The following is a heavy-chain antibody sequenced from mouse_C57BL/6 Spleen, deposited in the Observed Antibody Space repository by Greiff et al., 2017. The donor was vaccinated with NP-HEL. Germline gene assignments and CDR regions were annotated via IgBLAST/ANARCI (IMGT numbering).Heavy chain of an antibody. CDR2: ISSGGSYT. Sequence: EVKLMESGGDLVKPGGSLKLSCAASGFTFSSYGMSWVRQTPDKRLEWVATISSGGSYTYYPDSVKGRFTISRDNAKNTLYLQLSSLKSEDTAMYYCARPSNYYGSSYFDYWGQGTTLTVAS. CDR3: ARPSNYYGSSYFDY. CDR1: GFTFSSYG. D-gene: IGHD1-1*01. J-gene: IGHJ2*01. V-gene: IGHV5-6*01.